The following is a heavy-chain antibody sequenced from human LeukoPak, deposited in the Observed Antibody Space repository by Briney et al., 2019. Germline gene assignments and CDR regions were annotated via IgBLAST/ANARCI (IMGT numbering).Heavy chain of an antibody. D-gene: IGHD3-16*01. CDR2: INHNGNAN. V-gene: IGHV3-7*03. J-gene: IGHJ6*02. CDR1: GFTFSSYW. CDR3: ARGGGLDV. Sequence: GGSLRLSCAASGFTFSSYWVNWARQAPGKGLEWVASINHNGNANYYVDSVKGRFTISRDNAKNSLYLQMSNLRAEDTAVYFCARGGGLDVWGQGATVTVSS.